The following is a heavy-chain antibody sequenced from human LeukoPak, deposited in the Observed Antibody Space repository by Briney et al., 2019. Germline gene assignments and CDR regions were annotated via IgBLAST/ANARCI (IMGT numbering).Heavy chain of an antibody. D-gene: IGHD3-16*01. CDR2: INHNGNAN. V-gene: IGHV3-7*03. J-gene: IGHJ6*02. CDR1: GFTFSSYW. CDR3: ARGGGLDV. Sequence: GGSLRLSCAASGFTFSSYWVNWARQAPGKGLEWVASINHNGNANYYVDSVKGRFTISRDNAKNSLYLQMSNLRAEDTAVYFCARGGGLDVWGQGATVTVSS.